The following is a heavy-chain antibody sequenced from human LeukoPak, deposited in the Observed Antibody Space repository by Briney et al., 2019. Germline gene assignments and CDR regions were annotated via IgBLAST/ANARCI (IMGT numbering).Heavy chain of an antibody. Sequence: GGSLRLSCAASGFTFSGYEMDWVRQAPGKGLEWVSYISSSGSTIYYADSVKGRFTISRDNAKNSLYLQMNSLRAEDTAVYYCAKDGSITAAGGFDPWGQGTLVTVSS. D-gene: IGHD6-13*01. CDR3: AKDGSITAAGGFDP. CDR1: GFTFSGYE. CDR2: ISSSGSTI. J-gene: IGHJ5*02. V-gene: IGHV3-48*03.